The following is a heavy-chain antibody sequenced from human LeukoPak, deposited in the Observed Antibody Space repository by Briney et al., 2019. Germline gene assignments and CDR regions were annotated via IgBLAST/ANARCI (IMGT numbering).Heavy chain of an antibody. J-gene: IGHJ3*02. CDR2: IHYTGST. Sequence: SETLSLTCTVSGGSINSYYWSWIRQPPGKGLECIGYIHYTGSTNYNPSLKSRVTISVDTSKNQFSLKLSSVTAADTAVYYCARSITMIVVVPSIWGQGTMVTVSS. CDR1: GGSINSYY. V-gene: IGHV4-59*01. D-gene: IGHD3-22*01. CDR3: ARSITMIVVVPSI.